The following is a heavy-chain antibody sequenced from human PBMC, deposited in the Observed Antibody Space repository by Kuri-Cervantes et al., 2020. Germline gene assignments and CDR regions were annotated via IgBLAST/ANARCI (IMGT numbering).Heavy chain of an antibody. J-gene: IGHJ5*02. CDR2: TSGSGGST. CDR3: AKDSITMVRGVGGWFDP. V-gene: IGHV3-23*01. D-gene: IGHD3-10*01. Sequence: GGSLRLSCAASGFTFSSYAMSWVRQAPGKGLEWVSATSGSGGSTYYADSVKGRFTISRDNSKNTLYLQMNSLRAEDTAVYYCAKDSITMVRGVGGWFDPWGRGTLVTVSS. CDR1: GFTFSSYA.